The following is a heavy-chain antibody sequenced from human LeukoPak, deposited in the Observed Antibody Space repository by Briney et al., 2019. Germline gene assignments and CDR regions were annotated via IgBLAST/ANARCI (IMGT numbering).Heavy chain of an antibody. CDR2: IYTSGST. Sequence: SETLSLTCTVSGGSISSGIYYWNWIRQPAGKGLEWIGRIYTSGSTNYNPSLKSRVIISLDTSTNQVSLKLRSVTAADTAVYYCATSRWPRDANFDYWGQGTLVTVSS. V-gene: IGHV4-61*02. J-gene: IGHJ4*02. CDR3: ATSRWPRDANFDY. D-gene: IGHD6-13*01. CDR1: GGSISSGIYY.